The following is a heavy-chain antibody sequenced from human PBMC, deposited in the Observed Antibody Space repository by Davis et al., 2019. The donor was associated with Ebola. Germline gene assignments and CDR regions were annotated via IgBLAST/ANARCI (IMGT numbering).Heavy chain of an antibody. J-gene: IGHJ4*02. CDR1: GFAFSNYP. Sequence: GESLKISCAASGFAFSNYPMSWVRQAPGKGLEWVSAISSSGGSTYPADSVKGRFTTSRNNSKNTLSLQMNSLRPEDMALYYCARGSGYDILTGYYNKPAGYFEYWGQGTLVTVSS. D-gene: IGHD3-9*01. V-gene: IGHV3-23*01. CDR2: ISSSGGST. CDR3: ARGSGYDILTGYYNKPAGYFEY.